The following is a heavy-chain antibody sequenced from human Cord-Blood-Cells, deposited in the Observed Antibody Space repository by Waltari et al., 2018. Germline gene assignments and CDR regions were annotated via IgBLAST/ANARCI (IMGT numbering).Heavy chain of an antibody. Sequence: QVQLVQSGAEVKKPGSSVKVSCKASGDTFSSYAISWVRRAPGQGREWKGGSIPIFGTANYGQKFQGRVTITADESTSTAYIEMSSTRSKDTAVYYCAGPATTVFDFDIWGQGTMVTVSS. CDR3: AGPATTVFDFDI. D-gene: IGHD4-4*01. CDR2: SIPIFGTA. J-gene: IGHJ3*02. V-gene: IGHV1-69*01. CDR1: GDTFSSYA.